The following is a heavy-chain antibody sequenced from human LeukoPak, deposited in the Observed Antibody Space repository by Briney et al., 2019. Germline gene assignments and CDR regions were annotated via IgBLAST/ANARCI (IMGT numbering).Heavy chain of an antibody. CDR2: ISSSSSTI. CDR3: TRDAGYGDAVRWYFDL. CDR1: GFTFSSYS. J-gene: IGHJ2*01. Sequence: GGSLRLSCAASGFTFSSYSMNWVRQAPGKGLEWVSYISSSSSTIYYADSVKGRFTISRDNAKNSLYLQMSSLGDEDTAIYYCTRDAGYGDAVRWYFDLWGRGTLVTVSS. D-gene: IGHD4-17*01. V-gene: IGHV3-48*02.